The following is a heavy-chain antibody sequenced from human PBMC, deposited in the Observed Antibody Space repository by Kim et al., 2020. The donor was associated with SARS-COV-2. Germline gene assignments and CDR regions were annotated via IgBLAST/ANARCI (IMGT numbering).Heavy chain of an antibody. D-gene: IGHD6-13*01. J-gene: IGHJ4*02. Sequence: TAYAATVKGRVTITRDASKNTAYLQMNSLKTADTAVYFCTTAAVGYYFDYWGEGTLVTVSS. CDR2: T. CDR3: TTAAVGYYFDY. V-gene: IGHV3-73*01.